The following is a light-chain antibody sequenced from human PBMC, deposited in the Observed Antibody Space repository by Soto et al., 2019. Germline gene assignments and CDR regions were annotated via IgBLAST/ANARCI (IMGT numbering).Light chain of an antibody. CDR1: SSNIGKNY. CDR3: GTWDSSLSAVV. CDR2: DNN. V-gene: IGLV1-51*01. J-gene: IGLJ2*01. Sequence: QSVLTQPPSVSAAPGHKVTISCSGSSSNIGKNYVCWYRQVPGTAPKLLIYDNNKRPSGIPDRFSGSKSGTSATLGITGLQTGDEADYYCGTWDSSLSAVVFGGGTKLTVL.